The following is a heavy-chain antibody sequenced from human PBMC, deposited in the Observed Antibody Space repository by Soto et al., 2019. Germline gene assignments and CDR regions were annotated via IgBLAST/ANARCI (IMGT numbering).Heavy chain of an antibody. V-gene: IGHV4-39*01. Sequence: ASETLSLTCSVSGGSIGTTSYYWGWIRQPPGKGLEWIGSIFYSGSSYYNPSLKSRVTISVDTSKNQFSLKLNSVTAADTAVYYCAKSKCSSSSCYYWGWFDPWGQGTLVTVSS. J-gene: IGHJ5*02. CDR3: AKSKCSSSSCYYWGWFDP. CDR2: IFYSGSS. D-gene: IGHD2-2*01. CDR1: GGSIGTTSYY.